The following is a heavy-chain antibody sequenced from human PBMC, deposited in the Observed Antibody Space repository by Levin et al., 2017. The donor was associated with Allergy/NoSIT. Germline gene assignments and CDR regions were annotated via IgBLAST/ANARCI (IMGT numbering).Heavy chain of an antibody. CDR1: GAPVRSNSYY. CDR3: ARTTIASASDY. Sequence: SETLSLTCTVSGAPVRSNSYYWSWIRQPPGKGLEWIAYVGSTNYNPSLKSRVTISIDTSKNQSSLKLNSVTPAETAVYYCARTTIASASDYWGQGTLVTVSS. CDR2: VGST. D-gene: IGHD6-13*01. J-gene: IGHJ4*02. V-gene: IGHV4-61*01.